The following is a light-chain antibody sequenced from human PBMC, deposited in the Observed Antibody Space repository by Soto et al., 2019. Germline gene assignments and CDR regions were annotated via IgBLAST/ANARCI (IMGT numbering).Light chain of an antibody. CDR1: QGISSY. V-gene: IGKV1-8*01. Sequence: IRMTQSPSSLSASTGDRVTITCRASQGISSYLAWYQQKPGKAPKLLIHAASTLQSGVPSRFSGSGSGTDFTLTISCLQSEDFATYYCQQYYSYPPTFGPGTKVDIK. J-gene: IGKJ3*01. CDR2: AAS. CDR3: QQYYSYPPT.